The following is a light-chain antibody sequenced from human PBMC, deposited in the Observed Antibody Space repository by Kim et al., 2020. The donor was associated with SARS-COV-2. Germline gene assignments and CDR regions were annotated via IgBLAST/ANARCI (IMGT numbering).Light chain of an antibody. CDR2: QDS. CDR3: QAWDSSTAV. V-gene: IGLV3-1*01. CDR1: KSGDKY. J-gene: IGLJ2*01. Sequence: SVSSEQTARSTCSGDKSGDKYACWCKRKPGQSPVLVIYQDSKRTSGIPGRFSGSNSGNTATLTISGTQAMDEAVYYCQAWDSSTAVFGGGTQLTVL.